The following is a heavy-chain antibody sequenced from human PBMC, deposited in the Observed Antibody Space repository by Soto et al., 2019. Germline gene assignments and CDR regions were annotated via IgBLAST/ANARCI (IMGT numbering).Heavy chain of an antibody. D-gene: IGHD2-15*01. CDR2: ISGSGGST. V-gene: IGHV3-23*01. J-gene: IGHJ5*02. Sequence: EVQLLESGGGLVQPGGSLRLSCAASGFTFSSYAMSWVRQAPGKGLEWVSAISGSGGSTYYADSVKGRFTISRDNSKNTLYLQMNSLRAEDTAVYYCAKDPDCSGGSCYPYNWFDPWGQGTLVTVSS. CDR1: GFTFSSYA. CDR3: AKDPDCSGGSCYPYNWFDP.